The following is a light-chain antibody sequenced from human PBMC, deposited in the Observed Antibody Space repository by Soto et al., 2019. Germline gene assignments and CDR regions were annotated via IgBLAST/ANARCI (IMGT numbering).Light chain of an antibody. V-gene: IGLV2-14*03. Sequence: QSVLTQPASVSGSPGLSITLSCTGTSSDVGAYNFVSWYQQHPGKAPKLIIYDVSNRPSGVSNRFSGSKSGNTASLTISGLQAEDEADYYCNSYTTSSTHVFGTRTKVTVL. CDR2: DVS. CDR1: SSDVGAYNF. CDR3: NSYTTSSTHV. J-gene: IGLJ1*01.